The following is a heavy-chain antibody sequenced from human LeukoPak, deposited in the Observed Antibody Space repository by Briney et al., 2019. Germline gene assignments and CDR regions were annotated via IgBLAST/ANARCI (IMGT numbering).Heavy chain of an antibody. Sequence: ASVKVSCKASGYTFTSYYMHWVRQAPGQGLEWMGIINPSGGSTSYAQKFQGRVTLTRDTSTSTVYMELSSLRSEDTAVYYCARERPTIAARSSNWFDPWGQGTLVTVSS. CDR1: GYTFTSYY. J-gene: IGHJ5*02. CDR3: ARERPTIAARSSNWFDP. D-gene: IGHD6-6*01. CDR2: INPSGGST. V-gene: IGHV1-46*01.